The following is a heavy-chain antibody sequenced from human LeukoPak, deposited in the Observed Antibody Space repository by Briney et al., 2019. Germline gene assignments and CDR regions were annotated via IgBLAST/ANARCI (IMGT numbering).Heavy chain of an antibody. Sequence: PSETLSLTCTVSGGSISSGGYYWSWIRQHPGKGLEWNGYIYYSGSTYYNPSLKSRVTISVDTSKNQFSLKLSSVTAADTAVYYCARAATMVRGVTAPLYYYYGMDVWGQGTTVTVSS. J-gene: IGHJ6*02. D-gene: IGHD3-10*01. CDR2: IYYSGST. V-gene: IGHV4-31*03. CDR1: GGSISSGGYY. CDR3: ARAATMVRGVTAPLYYYYGMDV.